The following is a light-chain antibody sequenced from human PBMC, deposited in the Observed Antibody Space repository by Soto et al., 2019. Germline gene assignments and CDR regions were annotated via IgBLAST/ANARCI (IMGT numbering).Light chain of an antibody. CDR2: GAS. V-gene: IGKV3-20*01. J-gene: IGKJ1*01. Sequence: EIVMTQSPGTLSLSPGERATLSCRASQSVSSSYLAWYQQKPGQAPRLLIYGASRRAAGIPERFSGSGSGTDFTLTINRLEPEDFAVYYCQQYGSSPTFGLGTKVDIK. CDR1: QSVSSSY. CDR3: QQYGSSPT.